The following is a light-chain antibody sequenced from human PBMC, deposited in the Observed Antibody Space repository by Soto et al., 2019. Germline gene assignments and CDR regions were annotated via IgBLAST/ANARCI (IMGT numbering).Light chain of an antibody. J-gene: IGKJ2*01. V-gene: IGKV1-5*01. CDR2: DVS. Sequence: IQMTQTPSTLSASVGDRVTITCRASQSVSPWLAWYQQTPGKAPKLLIYDVSNLQFGIPSRFSGSGSETEFTLTISCLQPDDFATYYCQQYTTFAPTFGQGTKLDI. CDR3: QQYTTFAPT. CDR1: QSVSPW.